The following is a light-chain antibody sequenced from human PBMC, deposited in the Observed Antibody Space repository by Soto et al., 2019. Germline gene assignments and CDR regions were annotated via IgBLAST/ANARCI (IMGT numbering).Light chain of an antibody. Sequence: QSVLTQSPSVSAAPGQKVTISCSGSSSNIGNNYVSWYQQLPGTAPKLLIYDNNKRPSGIPDRFSGSKSGTSGTLDITGLQTGDEADYYRATWDGSLPGEVFGGGTKGTVL. CDR1: SSNIGNNY. V-gene: IGLV1-51*01. J-gene: IGLJ2*01. CDR3: ATWDGSLPGEV. CDR2: DNN.